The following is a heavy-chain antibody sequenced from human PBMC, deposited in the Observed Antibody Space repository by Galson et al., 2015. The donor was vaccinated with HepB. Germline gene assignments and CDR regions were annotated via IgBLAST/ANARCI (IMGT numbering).Heavy chain of an antibody. V-gene: IGHV3-30*04. D-gene: IGHD6-19*01. CDR2: ISSDGSNT. J-gene: IGHJ4*02. Sequence: SLRLSCAASGFTFTSYAMHWVRQAPGKGLEWVEVISSDGSNTYYADTMKGRFTISRDNSKNTMYLQMNSLRAEDTAVYYCAREYSSGFDYWGQGTLVTVSS. CDR3: AREYSSGFDY. CDR1: GFTFTSYA.